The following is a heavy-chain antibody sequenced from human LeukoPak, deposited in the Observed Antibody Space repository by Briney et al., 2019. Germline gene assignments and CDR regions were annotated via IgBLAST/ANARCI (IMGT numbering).Heavy chain of an antibody. CDR1: GLNFNIYA. Sequence: GGSLRLSCAVSGLNFNIYAIHWVRHAPGKGLEWVSGLSLDTERIDYADSVKGRFIVSRDNTKNSVYLQMNSLTPEDSALYFCTKDVTPGGADVWGQGTTVTVSS. D-gene: IGHD4-17*01. CDR2: LSLDTERI. J-gene: IGHJ6*02. CDR3: TKDVTPGGADV. V-gene: IGHV3-9*01.